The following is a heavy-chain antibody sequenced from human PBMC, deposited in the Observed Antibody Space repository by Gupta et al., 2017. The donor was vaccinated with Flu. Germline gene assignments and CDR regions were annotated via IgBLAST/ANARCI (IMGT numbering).Heavy chain of an antibody. J-gene: IGHJ3*02. CDR2: LNNDGSST. D-gene: IGHD6-19*01. V-gene: IGHV3-74*01. CDR3: TRGAGAGAFDI. Sequence: WVRQAPGKGLVWVSRLNNDGSSTFYADSVKGRFTSSRDNAKNTLYLQMNSLRVEDTAVYFCTRGAGAGAFDIWGQGTMVTVSS.